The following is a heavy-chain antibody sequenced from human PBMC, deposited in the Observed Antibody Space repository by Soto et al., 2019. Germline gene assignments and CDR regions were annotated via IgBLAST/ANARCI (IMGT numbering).Heavy chain of an antibody. J-gene: IGHJ6*02. Sequence: QVQLQESGPGLVKPSQTLSLTCTVSGGSISSGGYYWSWIRQHPGKGLEWIGYIYYSGSTYYNPSLKRRVTIAVDTSKNQFSLKLSSVTAADTAVYYCARDRRYGDYYYGMDVWGQGTTVTVSS. CDR3: ARDRRYGDYYYGMDV. CDR2: IYYSGST. D-gene: IGHD4-17*01. CDR1: GGSISSGGYY. V-gene: IGHV4-31*03.